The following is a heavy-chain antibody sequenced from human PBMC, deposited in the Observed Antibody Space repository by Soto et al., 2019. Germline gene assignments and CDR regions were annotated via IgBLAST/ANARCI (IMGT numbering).Heavy chain of an antibody. CDR2: ISGSGGST. CDR3: AKDRRLSTMIVVVYDY. J-gene: IGHJ4*02. D-gene: IGHD3-22*01. V-gene: IGHV3-23*01. Sequence: GGSLRLSCAASGFTFSSYAMSWVRQAPGKGLEWVSAISGSGGSTYYADSVKGRFTISRDNSKNTLYLQMNSLRAEDTAVYYCAKDRRLSTMIVVVYDYWGQGTLVTVSS. CDR1: GFTFSSYA.